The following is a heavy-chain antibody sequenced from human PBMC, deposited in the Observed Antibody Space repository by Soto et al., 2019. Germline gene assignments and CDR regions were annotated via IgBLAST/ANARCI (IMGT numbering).Heavy chain of an antibody. CDR3: ATYYYDSSGYHAPTYYFDY. D-gene: IGHD3-22*01. J-gene: IGHJ4*02. V-gene: IGHV4-34*01. CDR2: INHSGST. CDR1: GGSFSGYY. Sequence: QVQLQQWGAGLLKPSETLSLTCAVYGGSFSGYYWSWIRQPPGKGLEWIGEINHSGSTNYNPSLXGRVTISVDTXXNXFXXELRSVTAADTAVYYCATYYYDSSGYHAPTYYFDYWGQGTLVTVSS.